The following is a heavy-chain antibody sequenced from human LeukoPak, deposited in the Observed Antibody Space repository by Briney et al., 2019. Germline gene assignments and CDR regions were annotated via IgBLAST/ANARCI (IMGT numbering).Heavy chain of an antibody. V-gene: IGHV4-30-2*01. Sequence: PSETLSLTCSVSGVSISSGGYYWSWIRQPPGKGLEWIGYIYHSGSTYYNPSLKSRVTISVDRSKNQFSLKLSSVTAADTAVYYCARDGSSSSYMDVWGKGTTVTVSS. D-gene: IGHD6-6*01. CDR1: GVSISSGGYY. J-gene: IGHJ6*03. CDR2: IYHSGST. CDR3: ARDGSSSSYMDV.